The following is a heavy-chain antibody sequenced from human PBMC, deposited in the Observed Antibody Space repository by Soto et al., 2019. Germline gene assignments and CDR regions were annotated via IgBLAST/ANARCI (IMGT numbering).Heavy chain of an antibody. CDR3: ARGGPWDWYYFDY. Sequence: PEGSVRVSCVDSGCTCSSYSMNWVRQAPGKGLEWVSSISSSSSYIYYADSVKGRFTISRDNARNSLYLQMNSLRAEDTAVYYCARGGPWDWYYFDYWGQGTLVTVSS. J-gene: IGHJ4*02. V-gene: IGHV3-21*01. D-gene: IGHD3-9*01. CDR2: ISSSSSYI. CDR1: GCTCSSYS.